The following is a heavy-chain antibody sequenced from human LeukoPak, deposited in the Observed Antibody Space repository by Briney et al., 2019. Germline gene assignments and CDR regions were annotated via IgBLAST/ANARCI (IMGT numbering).Heavy chain of an antibody. V-gene: IGHV3-23*01. D-gene: IGHD3-22*01. J-gene: IGHJ4*02. CDR3: AKRGVVIRVILVGFHKEAYYFDS. CDR2: ISDSGGRT. Sequence: PGGFLRLSCAVSGITLSNYGMSWVRQAPGKGLEWVAGISDSGGRTKYADSVKGRFTISRDNAKNTLYLQMNSLRAEDTAVYFCAKRGVVIRVILVGFHKEAYYFDSWGQGALATVSS. CDR1: GITLSNYG.